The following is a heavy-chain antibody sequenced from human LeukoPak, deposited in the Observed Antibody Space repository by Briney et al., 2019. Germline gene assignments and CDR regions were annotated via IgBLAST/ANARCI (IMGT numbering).Heavy chain of an antibody. Sequence: SETLSLTCTVSGDSIRSSSYSWGWIRQPPGKGLEWIGSVHYSGSTYDNPSLKSRVTISVDTSKNQFSLKLISVTAADTAVYYCARRSTVAGRGRFDPWGQGTLVTVSS. D-gene: IGHD6-19*01. CDR2: VHYSGST. CDR3: ARRSTVAGRGRFDP. V-gene: IGHV4-39*01. J-gene: IGHJ5*02. CDR1: GDSIRSSSYS.